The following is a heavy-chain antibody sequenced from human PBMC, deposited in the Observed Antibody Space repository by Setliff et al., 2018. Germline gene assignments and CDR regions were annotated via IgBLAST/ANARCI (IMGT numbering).Heavy chain of an antibody. CDR3: ATEGGTGD. D-gene: IGHD2-15*01. V-gene: IGHV3-33*01. CDR1: GFTFSSYG. CDR2: IWYDGSNK. J-gene: IGHJ4*02. Sequence: LSLSCAASGFTFSSYGMHWVRQAPGKGLEWVAVIWYDGSNKYYADSVKGRFTISRDNSENTLYLQMNSLRGEDTAVYYCATEGGTGDWGQGTVVTVSS.